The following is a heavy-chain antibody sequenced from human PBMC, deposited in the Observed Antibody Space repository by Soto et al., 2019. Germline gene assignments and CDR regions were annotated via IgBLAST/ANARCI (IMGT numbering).Heavy chain of an antibody. J-gene: IGHJ4*02. Sequence: ASVKVSCKASGYTFTSYAMHWVRQAPGQRLEWMGWINAGNGSTKYSQKFQGRVTITRDTSASTAYMELSSLRSEDTAVYYCARARLNWNARAHFDYWGQGTLVTVSS. V-gene: IGHV1-3*01. CDR3: ARARLNWNARAHFDY. CDR2: INAGNGST. D-gene: IGHD1-20*01. CDR1: GYTFTSYA.